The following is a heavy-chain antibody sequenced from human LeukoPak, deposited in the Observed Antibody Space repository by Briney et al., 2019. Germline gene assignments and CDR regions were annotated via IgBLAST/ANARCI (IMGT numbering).Heavy chain of an antibody. Sequence: PGGSLRLSCAASGFTFSSYGMHWVRQAPGKGLEWVAVIWYDGSNKYYADSVKGRFTISRDNSKNPLYLQMNSLRAEDTAVYYSAKDDAQATTLDHWGQGTLVTVSS. D-gene: IGHD4-11*01. J-gene: IGHJ4*02. CDR1: GFTFSSYG. CDR2: IWYDGSNK. V-gene: IGHV3-33*06. CDR3: AKDDAQATTLDH.